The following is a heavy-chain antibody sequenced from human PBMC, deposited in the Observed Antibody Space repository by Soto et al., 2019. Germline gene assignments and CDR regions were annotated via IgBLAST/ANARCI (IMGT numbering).Heavy chain of an antibody. D-gene: IGHD3-22*01. J-gene: IGHJ4*02. CDR1: GGTFSSYA. V-gene: IGHV1-69*13. Sequence: SVKVSCKASGGTFSSYAISWVRQAPGQGLEWMGGIIPIFGTANYAQKFQGRVTITADESTSTAYMELSSLRSEDTAVYYCARGAYYDSSGYSHFDYWGQGTLVTVSS. CDR2: IIPIFGTA. CDR3: ARGAYYDSSGYSHFDY.